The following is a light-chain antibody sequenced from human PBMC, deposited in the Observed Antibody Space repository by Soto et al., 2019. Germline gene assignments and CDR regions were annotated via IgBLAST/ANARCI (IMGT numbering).Light chain of an antibody. J-gene: IGLJ1*01. Sequence: PALTQPAYVSGSPVHSITISRTGTSSDVGGYDFVSWYQQHPGKAPKVMIYDVSNRPSGVSNRFSGSKSGNTASLTISGLQAEDEADYYCCSYTSSDTYVFGTGTKVTVL. CDR3: CSYTSSDTYV. CDR1: SSDVGGYDF. CDR2: DVS. V-gene: IGLV2-14*01.